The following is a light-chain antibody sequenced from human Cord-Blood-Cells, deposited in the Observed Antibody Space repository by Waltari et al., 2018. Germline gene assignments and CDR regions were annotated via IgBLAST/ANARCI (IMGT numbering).Light chain of an antibody. J-gene: IGKJ2*01. CDR3: QQYNSDLYT. CDR1: QSISSW. Sequence: DIQMTQSPSTLSASVGDRVTITCRASQSISSWLAWYQQKPGKAPKLLIYDAYSLESGVPSRFSGSGSGTEFTLTISSLQPDDFATYYCQQYNSDLYTFGQGTKLAIK. CDR2: DAY. V-gene: IGKV1-5*01.